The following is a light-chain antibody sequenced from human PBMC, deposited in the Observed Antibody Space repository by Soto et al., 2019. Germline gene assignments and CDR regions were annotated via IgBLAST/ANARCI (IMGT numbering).Light chain of an antibody. V-gene: IGLV2-14*01. J-gene: IGLJ1*01. CDR3: CFFGGNSYV. CDR1: SSDVAIYNH. Sequence: QSALPQPAPVSGSRGQSIPISCTGTSSDVAIYNHVSWYQHHPGKAPKLIIYELTNPPSGVPDRFSGSRSGITASLTISGLQAEDDADYYCCFFGGNSYVFGTGTKVTVL. CDR2: ELT.